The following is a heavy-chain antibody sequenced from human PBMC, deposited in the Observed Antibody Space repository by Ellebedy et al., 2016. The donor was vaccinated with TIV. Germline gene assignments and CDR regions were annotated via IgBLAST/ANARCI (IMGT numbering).Heavy chain of an antibody. CDR3: ARDNGIIGVTNEDNWFDP. J-gene: IGHJ5*02. V-gene: IGHV4-30-4*01. CDR1: GGSISSGDYY. D-gene: IGHD2-21*02. Sequence: SETLSLXCFVSGGSISSGDYYWSWIRQPPGKGLEWIGSIYYSVSTSYNPSLKSRLSISIDTSMNQFSLNLSSVTAADTAVYYCARDNGIIGVTNEDNWFDPWGQGTLVTVSS. CDR2: IYYSVST.